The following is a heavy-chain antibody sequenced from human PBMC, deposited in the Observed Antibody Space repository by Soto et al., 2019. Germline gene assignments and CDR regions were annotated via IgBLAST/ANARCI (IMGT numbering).Heavy chain of an antibody. CDR2: LSWNGVTI. Sequence: PGGSLRLSCAASGFTFDDYAMHWVRQVPGKGLKWVSGLSWNGVTIGYAASVKGRFTISRDNAKKSLYLQMNGLRDEDTGIYYCVRDPSIRSPPDYWGPGTLVTVSS. CDR1: GFTFDDYA. V-gene: IGHV3-9*01. CDR3: VRDPSIRSPPDY. D-gene: IGHD3-3*02. J-gene: IGHJ4*02.